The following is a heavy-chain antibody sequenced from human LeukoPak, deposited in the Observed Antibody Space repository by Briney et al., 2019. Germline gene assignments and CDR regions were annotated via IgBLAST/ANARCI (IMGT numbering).Heavy chain of an antibody. J-gene: IGHJ4*02. V-gene: IGHV4-39*01. CDR2: IYYSGTT. Sequence: PSETLSLTCTVSGGSISSSTYYWGWIRQPPGKGLEWIGSIYYSGTTYYNPSLKSRVTISVDTSKNQFSLKLSSVSATDTAVYYCARGPYSSSWPRYWGQGTLVTVSS. CDR3: ARGPYSSSWPRY. D-gene: IGHD6-13*01. CDR1: GGSISSSTYY.